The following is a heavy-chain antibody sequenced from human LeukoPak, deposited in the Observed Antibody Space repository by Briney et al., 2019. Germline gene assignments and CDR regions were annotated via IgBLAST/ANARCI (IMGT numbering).Heavy chain of an antibody. V-gene: IGHV3-33*06. J-gene: IGHJ3*02. CDR3: AKLGWDDAFDI. Sequence: GGSLRLSCAASGFTFSSYGMHWVRQAPGKGLEWVAVIWYDGSNKYYADSVKGRFTISRDNSKNTLYLQMNRLRAEDTAVYYCAKLGWDDAFDIWGQGTMVTVSS. CDR2: IWYDGSNK. D-gene: IGHD6-19*01. CDR1: GFTFSSYG.